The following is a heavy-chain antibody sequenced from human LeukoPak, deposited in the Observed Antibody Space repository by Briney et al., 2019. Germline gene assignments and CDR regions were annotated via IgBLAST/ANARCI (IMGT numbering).Heavy chain of an antibody. V-gene: IGHV4-30-4*08. CDR3: ASRSYYYDSSGYDAFDI. D-gene: IGHD3-22*01. J-gene: IGHJ3*02. CDR2: IYYSGST. Sequence: SQTLSLTCTVSGGSIGSGDYYWSWIRQPPGKGLEWIGYIYYSGSTYYNPSLKRRVTISVDTSKNQFSLKLSSVTAADTAVYYCASRSYYYDSSGYDAFDIWGQGTMVTVSS. CDR1: GGSIGSGDYY.